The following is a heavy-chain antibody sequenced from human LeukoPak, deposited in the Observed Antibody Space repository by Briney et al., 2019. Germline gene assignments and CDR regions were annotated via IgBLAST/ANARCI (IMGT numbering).Heavy chain of an antibody. V-gene: IGHV1-18*01. CDR3: ARGSYDSSDFEYFHH. J-gene: IGHJ1*01. CDR2: ISAYNGNT. D-gene: IGHD3-22*01. CDR1: GYTFTSYG. Sequence: ASVKVSCTASGYTFTSYGINWVRQAPGQGLEWMGWISAYNGNTNYAQKLQGRVTMTTDTSTSTAYMELNRLRSDDTAVYYCARGSYDSSDFEYFHHWGQGTLVTVSS.